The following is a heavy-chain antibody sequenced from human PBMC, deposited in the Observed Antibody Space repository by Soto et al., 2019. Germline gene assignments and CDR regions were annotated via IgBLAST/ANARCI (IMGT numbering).Heavy chain of an antibody. D-gene: IGHD2-21*02. V-gene: IGHV4-34*01. CDR1: GGSFSGYF. Sequence: SETLSLTCDVYGGSFSGYFWNWIRQSPGKGLEWIGKVKHNGRNNYNPSLKSRVTISLDMSKKQISLKLTSVTAADTAVYYSARGGSGDWQVDFDFWGQGTMVTASS. CDR3: ARGGSGDWQVDFDF. CDR2: VKHNGRN. J-gene: IGHJ3*01.